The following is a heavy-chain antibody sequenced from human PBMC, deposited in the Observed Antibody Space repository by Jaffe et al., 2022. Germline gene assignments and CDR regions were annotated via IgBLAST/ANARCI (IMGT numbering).Heavy chain of an antibody. CDR2: IRYDGSNK. V-gene: IGHV3-30*02. J-gene: IGHJ3*02. CDR1: GFTFSSYG. D-gene: IGHD1-1*01. CDR3: AKARGTTGTEVWAFDI. Sequence: QVQLVESGGGVVQPGGSLRLSCAASGFTFSSYGMHWVRQAPGKGLEWVAFIRYDGSNKYYADSVKGRFTISRDNSKNTLYLQMNSLRAEDTAVYYCAKARGTTGTEVWAFDIWGQGTMVTVSS.